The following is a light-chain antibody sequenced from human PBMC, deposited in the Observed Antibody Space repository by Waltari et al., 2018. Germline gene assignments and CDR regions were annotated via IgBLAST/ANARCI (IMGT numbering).Light chain of an antibody. J-gene: IGKJ4*01. Sequence: DIVMTQSPDSLAVSLGERATINCKSSQSVLYSSNNKNYFAWYQQKPGQPTKLLIYRASTREAGVPDRFSGSGSGTDFTLTISSLQAEDVAVYYCQQYDSTPLTFGG. CDR1: QSVLYSSNNKNY. CDR3: QQYDSTPLT. CDR2: RAS. V-gene: IGKV4-1*01.